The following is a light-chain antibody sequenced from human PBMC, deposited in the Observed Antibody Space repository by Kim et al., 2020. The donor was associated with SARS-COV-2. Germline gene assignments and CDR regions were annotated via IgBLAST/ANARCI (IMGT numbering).Light chain of an antibody. CDR2: EVS. J-gene: IGLJ1*01. CDR1: SSDVGSYNR. CDR3: NSYTSRSTFV. Sequence: QSALTQPPSVSGSPGQSVTISCTGTSSDVGSYNRVSWYQQPPVTAPKLLIYEVSNRPSGVPDRFSGSKSGNTASLTISGLQAEADADYYCNSYTSRSTFVFGTGNKVTVL. V-gene: IGLV2-18*02.